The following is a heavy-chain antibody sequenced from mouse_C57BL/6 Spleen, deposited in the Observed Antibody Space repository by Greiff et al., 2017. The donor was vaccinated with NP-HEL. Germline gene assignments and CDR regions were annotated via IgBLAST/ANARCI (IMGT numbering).Heavy chain of an antibody. Sequence: VQLQQPGAELVKPGASVKLSCKASGYTFTSYWMHWVKQRPGQGLEWIGMIHPNSGSTNYNEKFKSKATLTVAKSSSTAYMQLSSLTSEDSAVYYCARGYYGSSFPYAMDYWGRGTSVTVSS. V-gene: IGHV1-64*01. CDR1: GYTFTSYW. CDR3: ARGYYGSSFPYAMDY. D-gene: IGHD1-1*01. CDR2: IHPNSGST. J-gene: IGHJ4*01.